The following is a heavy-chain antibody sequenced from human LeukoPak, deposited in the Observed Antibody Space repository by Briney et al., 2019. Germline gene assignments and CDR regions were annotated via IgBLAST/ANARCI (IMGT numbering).Heavy chain of an antibody. CDR3: ARYSGSSGDYFDY. CDR2: IYYSGST. D-gene: IGHD6-6*01. Sequence: SETLSLTCTVSGGSISSYYWSWIRQPPGKGLEWIGYIYYSGSTNYNPSLKSRVTISVDTSKNQFSLKLSSVTAADTAVYYCARYSGSSGDYFDYWGQGTLVTVSS. J-gene: IGHJ4*02. V-gene: IGHV4-59*08. CDR1: GGSISSYY.